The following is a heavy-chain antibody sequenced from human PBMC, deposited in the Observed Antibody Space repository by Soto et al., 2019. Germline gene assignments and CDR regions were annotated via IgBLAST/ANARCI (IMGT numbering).Heavy chain of an antibody. CDR3: ATSSPHFDN. CDR2: ISYDGTNT. V-gene: IGHV3-30-3*01. CDR1: GSAFSGYS. Sequence: QVQLVESGGGVVQPGRSLRLSCAASGSAFSGYSMHWVRQAPGKGLEWVAIISYDGTNTYYADSVRGRFTVSRDHSRNTLNLQMNSLRVEDTAVYYCATSSPHFDNWGQGTLVTVSS. J-gene: IGHJ4*02.